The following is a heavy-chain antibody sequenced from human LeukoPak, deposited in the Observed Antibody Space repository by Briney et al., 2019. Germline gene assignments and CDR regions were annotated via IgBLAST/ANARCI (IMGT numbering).Heavy chain of an antibody. V-gene: IGHV4-59*01. Sequence: SETLSLTCTVSGGSIISYYWSWIRQPPGKGLEWIGYIYYSGSTNYNPSLKSRVTISVDTSKNQFSLKLSSVTAADTAVYYCARSGPMVRGVPLKFFDYWGQGTLVTVSS. J-gene: IGHJ4*02. D-gene: IGHD3-10*01. CDR3: ARSGPMVRGVPLKFFDY. CDR2: IYYSGST. CDR1: GGSIISYY.